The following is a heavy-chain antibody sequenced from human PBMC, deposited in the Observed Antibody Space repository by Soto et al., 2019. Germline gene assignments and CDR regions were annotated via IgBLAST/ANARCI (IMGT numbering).Heavy chain of an antibody. CDR2: ISYDGSNK. CDR3: ARSTYYYDSSGYPGSEYFDY. Sequence: LRLSCGASGFTFSSYAMHWVRQAPGKGLEWVAVISYDGSNKYYADSVKGRFTISRDNSKNTLYLQMNSLRAEDTAVYYCARSTYYYDSSGYPGSEYFDYWGQGTLVTVSS. J-gene: IGHJ4*02. V-gene: IGHV3-30-3*01. CDR1: GFTFSSYA. D-gene: IGHD3-22*01.